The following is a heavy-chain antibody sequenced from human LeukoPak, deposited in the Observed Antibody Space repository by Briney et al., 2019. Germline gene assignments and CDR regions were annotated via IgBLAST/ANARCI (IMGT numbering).Heavy chain of an antibody. CDR2: MNPNSGNT. V-gene: IGHV1-8*03. D-gene: IGHD2-2*01. CDR3: AGKVPAARRGRWFDP. Sequence: ASVKVSCKASGYTFTSYDINWVRQATGQGLEWMGWMNPNSGNTGYAQKFQGRVTITRNTSISTAYMELSSLRSEDTAVYYCAGKVPAARRGRWFDPWGQGTLVTASS. J-gene: IGHJ5*02. CDR1: GYTFTSYD.